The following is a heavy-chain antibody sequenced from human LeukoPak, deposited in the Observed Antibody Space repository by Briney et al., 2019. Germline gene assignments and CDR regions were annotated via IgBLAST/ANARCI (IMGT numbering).Heavy chain of an antibody. D-gene: IGHD1-7*01. CDR2: INPNNGGT. CDR1: GYSFTGYY. Sequence: SVKVSCKASGYSFTGYYMHWVRQAPGQGLEGMGWINPNNGGTNYAQKFQGRVTMTRDTSISTAYMDLSRLRSDDTAVYYCVQFELDYWGQGTLVTVSS. CDR3: VQFELDY. J-gene: IGHJ4*02. V-gene: IGHV1-2*02.